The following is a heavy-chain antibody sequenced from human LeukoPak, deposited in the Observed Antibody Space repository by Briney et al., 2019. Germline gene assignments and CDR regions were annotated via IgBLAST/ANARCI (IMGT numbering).Heavy chain of an antibody. CDR1: GFTFSNYG. CDR3: ARHPWGATSGVDY. CDR2: IRSKANSYAT. Sequence: GGSLRLSCAASGFTFSNYGMHWVRQASGKGLEWVGRIRSKANSYATAYAASVKGRFTISRDDSKNTAYLQMDSLKTEDTAVYYCARHPWGATSGVDYWGQGTLVTVSS. J-gene: IGHJ4*02. V-gene: IGHV3-73*01. D-gene: IGHD1-26*01.